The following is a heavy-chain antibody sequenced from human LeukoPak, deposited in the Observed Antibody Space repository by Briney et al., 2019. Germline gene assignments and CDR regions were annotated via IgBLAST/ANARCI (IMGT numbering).Heavy chain of an antibody. J-gene: IGHJ4*02. Sequence: GGSLRLSCTASGFTFSSYSMNWVRQAPGKGLEWVSSISSSSSYIYYADSVKGRFTISRDNAKNSLYLQMNSLRAEDTAVYYCARDRAMVRGVIDYWGQGTLVTVSS. CDR2: ISSSSSYI. D-gene: IGHD3-10*01. CDR3: ARDRAMVRGVIDY. V-gene: IGHV3-21*01. CDR1: GFTFSSYS.